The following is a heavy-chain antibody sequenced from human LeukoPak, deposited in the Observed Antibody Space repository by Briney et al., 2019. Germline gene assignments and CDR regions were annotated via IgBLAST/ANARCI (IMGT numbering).Heavy chain of an antibody. Sequence: SETLSLTCTVSGGSISSGDYYWSWIRQPPGKGLEWIGYIYYTGSTYYNPSLKSQVTISVDTSKNQFSLKLSSVTAADTAVYYCAGKGGRDWGQGTLVTVSS. J-gene: IGHJ4*02. D-gene: IGHD2-15*01. CDR1: GGSISSGDYY. CDR3: AGKGGRD. CDR2: IYYTGST. V-gene: IGHV4-30-4*01.